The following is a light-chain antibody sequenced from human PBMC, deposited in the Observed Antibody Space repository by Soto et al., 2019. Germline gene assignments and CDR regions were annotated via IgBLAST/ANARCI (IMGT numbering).Light chain of an antibody. CDR2: DAS. CDR1: QSISRW. V-gene: IGKV1-5*01. CDR3: QKLNAYPPWT. J-gene: IGKJ1*01. Sequence: DIQMTQSPSTLSASVGDRVTITCRASQSISRWLAWYQQKPGKAPKLLIHDASSLQSGVPSRFSGSGSGTDFTLTISSLQPEDFATYFCQKLNAYPPWTFGQGTKVDIK.